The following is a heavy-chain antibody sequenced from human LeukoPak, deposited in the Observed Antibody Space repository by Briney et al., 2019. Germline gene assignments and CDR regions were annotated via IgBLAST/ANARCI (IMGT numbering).Heavy chain of an antibody. CDR2: IYYSGST. CDR1: GGSISSYY. D-gene: IGHD3-22*01. J-gene: IGHJ4*02. Sequence: PSETLSLTCTVSGGSISSYYWSWIRQPPGKGLEWIGYIYYSGSTNYNPSLKSRVTISVDTSKNQFSLKLSSVTAADTAVYCCARAIDYYDSSGYYYRPIGYFDYWGQGTLVTVSS. CDR3: ARAIDYYDSSGYYYRPIGYFDY. V-gene: IGHV4-59*01.